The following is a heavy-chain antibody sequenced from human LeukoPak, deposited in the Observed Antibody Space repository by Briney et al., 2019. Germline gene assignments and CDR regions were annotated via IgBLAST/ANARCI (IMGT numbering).Heavy chain of an antibody. D-gene: IGHD6-13*01. CDR2: IRYDGSNK. CDR1: GFTFSSYG. Sequence: GGSLRLSCAASGFTFSSYGMHWVRQAPGKGREWVAFIRYDGSNKYYADSVKGRFTISRDNSKNTLYLQMNSLRAEDTAVYYCAKVDSSSWYDADYWGQGTLVTVSS. J-gene: IGHJ4*02. CDR3: AKVDSSSWYDADY. V-gene: IGHV3-30*02.